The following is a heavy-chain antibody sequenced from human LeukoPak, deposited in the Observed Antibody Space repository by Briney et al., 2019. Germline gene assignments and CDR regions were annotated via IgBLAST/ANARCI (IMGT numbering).Heavy chain of an antibody. J-gene: IGHJ4*02. D-gene: IGHD6-19*01. Sequence: ASVKVSCKASGGTFSSYAISWVRQAPGQGLEWMGRIIPILGIANYAQKFQGRVTITADKSTSTAYMELSSLRSEDTAVYYCARDPNSSGWWDYWGQGTLVTVSS. CDR2: IIPILGIA. CDR3: ARDPNSSGWWDY. V-gene: IGHV1-69*04. CDR1: GGTFSSYA.